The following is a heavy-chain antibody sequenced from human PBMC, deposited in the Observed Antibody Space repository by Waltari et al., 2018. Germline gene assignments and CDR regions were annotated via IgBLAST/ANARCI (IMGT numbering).Heavy chain of an antibody. Sequence: QLQESGPGLVKPSETLSLTCPVSGGSVPSSTYYWGWLRQPPGKGLEWIGSIYDSGSTYYNPSLKSRVSISVDTSKNQVSLKVTSVTAADTAVYYCARHPEFSSGRSFYWGLGTLVTVSS. D-gene: IGHD6-19*01. J-gene: IGHJ4*02. CDR3: ARHPEFSSGRSFY. CDR2: IYDSGST. CDR1: GGSVPSSTYY. V-gene: IGHV4-39*01.